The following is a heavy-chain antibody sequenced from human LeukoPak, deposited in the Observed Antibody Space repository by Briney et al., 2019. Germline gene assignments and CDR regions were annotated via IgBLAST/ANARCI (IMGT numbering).Heavy chain of an antibody. CDR3: ARTLQSYGHNYFDP. V-gene: IGHV5-51*01. Sequence: GESLKISCKGSGYDFATYWIGWVRQMPGKGLEWVGIIYPADSDTRYSPSFQAHVTISADYSISTAYLQWSSLKASDTAIYYCARTLQSYGHNYFDPWGQGTLVTVSS. J-gene: IGHJ5*02. D-gene: IGHD3-16*01. CDR1: GYDFATYW. CDR2: IYPADSDT.